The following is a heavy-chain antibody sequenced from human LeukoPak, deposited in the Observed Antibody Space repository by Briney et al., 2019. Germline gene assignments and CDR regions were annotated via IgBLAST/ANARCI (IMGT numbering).Heavy chain of an antibody. CDR2: ISGSGGST. J-gene: IGHJ3*02. D-gene: IGHD4-23*01. Sequence: GGSLRLTCAASGFTFSSYGMSWVRQAPGKGLEWVSAISGSGGSTYYADSVKGRFTISRDNSKNTLYLQMNSLRAEDTAVYYCAKDDYGGNPAGNAFDIWGQGTMVTVSS. CDR3: AKDDYGGNPAGNAFDI. V-gene: IGHV3-23*01. CDR1: GFTFSSYG.